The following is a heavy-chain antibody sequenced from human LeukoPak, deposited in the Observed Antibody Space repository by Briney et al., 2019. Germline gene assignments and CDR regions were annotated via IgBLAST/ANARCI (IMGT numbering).Heavy chain of an antibody. CDR3: ARCRVAGIWFDP. CDR1: GYSISSGYY. Sequence: SETLSLTCTVSGYSISSGYYWGWIRQPPGKGLEWIGNIYPTGSTYYNPSLKSRVTISVDTSKNQFSLKLSSVTAADTAVYYCARCRVAGIWFDPWGQGTLVTVSS. CDR2: IYPTGST. J-gene: IGHJ5*02. V-gene: IGHV4-38-2*02. D-gene: IGHD6-19*01.